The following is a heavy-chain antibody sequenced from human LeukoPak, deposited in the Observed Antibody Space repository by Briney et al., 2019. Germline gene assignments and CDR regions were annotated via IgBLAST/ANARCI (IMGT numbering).Heavy chain of an antibody. D-gene: IGHD2-21*02. CDR2: IYYSGST. CDR1: GCSISSYY. V-gene: IGHV4-59*01. Sequence: PSETLSLTCTVSGCSISSYYWSWIRQPPGKGLEWIGYIYYSGSTNYNPSLKSRLTISVDTSKNQFSLKLSSVTAADTAVYYCARDVYCGGDCSYFDYWGQGTLVTVSS. CDR3: ARDVYCGGDCSYFDY. J-gene: IGHJ4*02.